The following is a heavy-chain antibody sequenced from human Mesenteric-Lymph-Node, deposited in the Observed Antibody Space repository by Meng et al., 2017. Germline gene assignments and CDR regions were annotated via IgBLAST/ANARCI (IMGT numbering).Heavy chain of an antibody. CDR3: VKEFDTSNWYSTYFEH. V-gene: IGHV3-30*18. CDR1: GFTFSSYG. J-gene: IGHJ4*02. Sequence: GESLKISCAASGFTFSSYGMHWVRQVPGKGLEWVAVISYSGSTKYYADSVEGRFTISRDNSRRMLFLQMRSLRTEDTAVYFCVKEFDTSNWYSTYFEHWGQGTLVTVSS. CDR2: ISYSGSTK. D-gene: IGHD6-13*01.